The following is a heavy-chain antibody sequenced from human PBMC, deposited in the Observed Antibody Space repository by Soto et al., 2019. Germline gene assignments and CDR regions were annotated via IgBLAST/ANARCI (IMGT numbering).Heavy chain of an antibody. CDR2: ITSNGDNT. V-gene: IGHV3-64*04. CDR1: GFTFSNFA. CDR3: VREFDSSGYSFDY. Sequence: GGSLRLSCSASGFTFSNFAMHWVRQAPGKGLEYVSGITSNGDNTYHADSVKGRFTISRDNAKYSLYLQMNSLRAEDTAVFYCVREFDSSGYSFDYWGQGTLVTVSS. D-gene: IGHD3-22*01. J-gene: IGHJ4*02.